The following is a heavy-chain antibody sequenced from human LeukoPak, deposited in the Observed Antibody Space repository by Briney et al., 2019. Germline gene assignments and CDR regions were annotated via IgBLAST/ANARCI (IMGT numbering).Heavy chain of an antibody. CDR1: GYAFTSYG. D-gene: IGHD3-22*01. V-gene: IGHV1-18*01. Sequence: GASVKVSCKASGYAFTSYGFSWVRQAPGQGLEWMGWISAYNHSTNFAQKFQGRLTMTTDTSTNTAYMELTSLRSDDTAVYYCARDGDDYYDSRGYNYWGQGTLVTVSS. CDR2: ISAYNHST. J-gene: IGHJ4*02. CDR3: ARDGDDYYDSRGYNY.